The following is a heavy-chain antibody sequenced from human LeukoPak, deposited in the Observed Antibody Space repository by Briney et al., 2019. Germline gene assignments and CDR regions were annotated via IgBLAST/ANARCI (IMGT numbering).Heavy chain of an antibody. CDR3: VRGVGVSRFNYLDP. Sequence: PGGSLRLSCAASGFTFSSFGMHWVRQAPGKGLEWVAVIWYDASNKYYADSVKGRFTISRDNSKNTLYLQMNSLRDDDMAVYYCVRGVGVSRFNYLDPWGQGTLVIVSS. J-gene: IGHJ5*02. V-gene: IGHV3-33*01. D-gene: IGHD1-7*01. CDR2: IWYDASNK. CDR1: GFTFSSFG.